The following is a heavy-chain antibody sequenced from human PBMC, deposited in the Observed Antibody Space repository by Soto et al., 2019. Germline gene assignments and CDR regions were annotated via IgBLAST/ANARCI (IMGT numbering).Heavy chain of an antibody. CDR1: VFSLSTSGVG. Sequence: SGPTLFNPTHTLTLTCTFSVFSLSTSGVGVGWIRQPPGKALECLALIYWDDDKRYIPSLKSRLTITKDTSKNQVVLTMTNMDPVDTAKYYCAHRKVGAVPGDDLDIWGQGTMVTVSS. J-gene: IGHJ3*02. V-gene: IGHV2-5*02. D-gene: IGHD1-26*01. CDR3: AHRKVGAVPGDDLDI. CDR2: IYWDDDK.